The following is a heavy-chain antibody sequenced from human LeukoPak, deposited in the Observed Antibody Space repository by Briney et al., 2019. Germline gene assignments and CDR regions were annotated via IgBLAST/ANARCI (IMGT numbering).Heavy chain of an antibody. V-gene: IGHV3-7*04. Sequence: PGGSLRLSCAASGFTLSNFWMTWVRQAPGKGLEWVANIKHDGRETKYVDSVKGRFTISRDNAKNSLYLQMSSLRAEDTGVYYCARGRYSSGWYHDYWGQGALVTVSS. J-gene: IGHJ4*02. CDR1: GFTLSNFW. CDR3: ARGRYSSGWYHDY. CDR2: IKHDGRET. D-gene: IGHD6-19*01.